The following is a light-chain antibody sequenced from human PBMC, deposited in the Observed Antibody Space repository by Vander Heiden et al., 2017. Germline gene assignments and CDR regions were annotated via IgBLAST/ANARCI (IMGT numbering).Light chain of an antibody. CDR1: QYINTY. CDR3: QQSYSTVHT. V-gene: IGKV1-39*01. Sequence: DIQMTQSPSSLSASVGDRVTITCRASQYINTYLNWYQQSPGKAPRSLIYAASKLQSGVPSRFSGSGSGTDFTLTISSLQPEDFAIYYCQQSYSTVHTFGQGTKIQIK. J-gene: IGKJ2*01. CDR2: AAS.